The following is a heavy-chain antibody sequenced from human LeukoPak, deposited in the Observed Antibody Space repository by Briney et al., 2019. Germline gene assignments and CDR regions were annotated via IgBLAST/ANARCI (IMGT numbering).Heavy chain of an antibody. D-gene: IGHD2/OR15-2a*01. V-gene: IGHV1-18*01. Sequence: ASVKVSCKASDYTFTSYGISWVRQAPGQGLEWMGWISTYNGNTNYAQKLQGRVTMTTDTPTSTAYMELWSLRSDDTAVYYCARSISYYYGMDVWGQGTTVTVSS. CDR3: ARSISYYYGMDV. CDR2: ISTYNGNT. CDR1: DYTFTSYG. J-gene: IGHJ6*02.